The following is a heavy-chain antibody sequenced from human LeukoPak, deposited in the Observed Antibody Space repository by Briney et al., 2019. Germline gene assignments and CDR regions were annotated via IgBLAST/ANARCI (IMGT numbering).Heavy chain of an antibody. J-gene: IGHJ6*02. CDR3: ARGSSPTGYYGMDV. CDR1: GFTFSSYA. V-gene: IGHV3-30-3*01. D-gene: IGHD1-14*01. CDR2: ISYDGSNK. Sequence: GGSLRLSCAASGFTFSSYAMYWVRQAPGKGPEWVAVISYDGSNKYYADSVKGRFTISRDNSKNTLYLQMNSLRAEDTAVYYCARGSSPTGYYGMDVWGQGTTVTVSS.